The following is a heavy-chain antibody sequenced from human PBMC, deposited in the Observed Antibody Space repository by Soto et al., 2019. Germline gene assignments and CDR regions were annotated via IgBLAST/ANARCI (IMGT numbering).Heavy chain of an antibody. CDR3: ARVTMVRGVIIAFDI. V-gene: IGHV4-61*01. J-gene: IGHJ3*02. Sequence: QVQLQESGPGLVKPSETLSLTCTVSGGSVSSGSYYWSWIRQPPGKGLEWIGYIYYSGSTNYNPSLKSRVTISVDMSKNQFSLKLSSVTAADTAVYYCARVTMVRGVIIAFDIWGQGTMVTVSS. CDR1: GGSVSSGSYY. CDR2: IYYSGST. D-gene: IGHD3-10*01.